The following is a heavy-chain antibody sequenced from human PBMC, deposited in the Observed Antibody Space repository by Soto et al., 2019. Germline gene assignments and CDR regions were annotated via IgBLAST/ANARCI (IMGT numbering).Heavy chain of an antibody. J-gene: IGHJ4*02. Sequence: SETLSLTCTVSCGSISSYYWSWIRQPPGKGLEWIGYIYYSGSTNYNPSLKSRVTISVDTSKNQFSLKLSSVTAADTAVYYCASTPLGYCSGGSCYSTRGGFDYWGQGTLVTVSS. CDR2: IYYSGST. CDR3: ASTPLGYCSGGSCYSTRGGFDY. CDR1: CGSISSYY. V-gene: IGHV4-59*08. D-gene: IGHD2-15*01.